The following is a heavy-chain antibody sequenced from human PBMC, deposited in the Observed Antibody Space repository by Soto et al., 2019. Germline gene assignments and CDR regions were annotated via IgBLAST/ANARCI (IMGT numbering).Heavy chain of an antibody. CDR3: ARGGDYDILTGYYNPYFDY. D-gene: IGHD3-9*01. J-gene: IGHJ4*02. V-gene: IGHV4-61*08. Sequence: SETLSLTCAVSGGSISSGGYSWSWIRQPPGKGLEWIGYIYYSGSTYYNPSLKSRVTISVDTSKNQFSLKLSSVTAADTAVYYCARGGDYDILTGYYNPYFDYWGQGTLVTVSS. CDR1: GGSISSGGYS. CDR2: IYYSGST.